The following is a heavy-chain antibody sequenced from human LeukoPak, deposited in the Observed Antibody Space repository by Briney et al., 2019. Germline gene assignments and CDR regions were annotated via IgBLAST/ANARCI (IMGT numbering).Heavy chain of an antibody. CDR1: GFTFSSYS. CDR3: ARGEPIVVVPAASYFDY. D-gene: IGHD2-2*01. Sequence: PGGSLRVSCAASGFTFSSYSMNWVRQAPGNGLEWVSSISSSSSYIYYADSVKGRFTISRDNAKNSLYLQMNSLRAEDTAVYYCARGEPIVVVPAASYFDYWGQGTLVTVSS. CDR2: ISSSSSYI. J-gene: IGHJ4*02. V-gene: IGHV3-21*01.